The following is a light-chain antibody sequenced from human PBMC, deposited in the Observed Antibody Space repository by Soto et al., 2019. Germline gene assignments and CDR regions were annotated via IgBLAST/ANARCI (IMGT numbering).Light chain of an antibody. V-gene: IGKV3-15*01. CDR3: QQYNNWPRAT. Sequence: EIVMTQSAATLSVSPGERATLSCRSSQSISSNFAWYKHNPGQAPSLLMFRTSSRATGFPARFSGSGSGTEFNLTISSLQSEDFGVYYCQQYNNWPRATFGGGTKVDI. J-gene: IGKJ4*01. CDR2: RTS. CDR1: QSISSN.